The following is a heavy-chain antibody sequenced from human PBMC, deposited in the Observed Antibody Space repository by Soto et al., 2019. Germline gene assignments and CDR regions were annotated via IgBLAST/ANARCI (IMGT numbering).Heavy chain of an antibody. D-gene: IGHD3-22*01. J-gene: IGHJ6*02. V-gene: IGHV4-59*01. CDR1: GCSISSYY. CDR3: ARLYSSGYPDYYYYGMDV. CDR2: IYYSGST. Sequence: SETLSLTCTVSGCSISSYYWSWIRQPPGKGLEWIGYIYYSGSTNYNPSLKSRVTISVDTSKNQFSLKLSSVTAADTAVYYCARLYSSGYPDYYYYGMDVWGQGTTVTVSS.